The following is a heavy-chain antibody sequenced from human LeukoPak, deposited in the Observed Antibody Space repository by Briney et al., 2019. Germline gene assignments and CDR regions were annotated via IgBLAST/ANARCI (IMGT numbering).Heavy chain of an antibody. CDR3: AKDSRRTSGWYYFDY. CDR1: GFTFSSYD. J-gene: IGHJ4*02. Sequence: PGGSLRLSCAASGFTFSSYDMGWVRQAPGKGLEWVSAISDSGTRTYYADSVRGRFTISRDKFKNTPYLHMNSLRAEDTAVYYCAKDSRRTSGWYYFDYWGQGTLVTVSS. CDR2: ISDSGTRT. D-gene: IGHD6-19*01. V-gene: IGHV3-23*01.